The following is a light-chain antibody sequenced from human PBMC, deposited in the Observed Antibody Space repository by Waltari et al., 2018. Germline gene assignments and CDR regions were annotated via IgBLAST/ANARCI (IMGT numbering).Light chain of an antibody. CDR2: GAC. CDR1: QSLSKKY. V-gene: IGKV3-20*01. Sequence: VLTQSPGTLSLSPGERVTLSCRASQSLSKKYLAWYQQKPGQAPRLLIDGACSRARGIPDRVSGSGSGTDFTLTISRLEPEDFAMYYCQQYGSSVMYTFGQGTKLEIK. J-gene: IGKJ2*01. CDR3: QQYGSSVMYT.